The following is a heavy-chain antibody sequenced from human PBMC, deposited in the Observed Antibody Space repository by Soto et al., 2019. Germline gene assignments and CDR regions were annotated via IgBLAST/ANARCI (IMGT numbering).Heavy chain of an antibody. Sequence: EVQLVESGGGLVQPGGSLRLSCTASGFTFSTYAMNWARQAPGKGLEWVSYISSGGINIYYADTVKGRFTISRDNAKNSLCLRMNRLSDEDTAVYYCARDRGGRPFDYWGQGTLVTVSS. CDR1: GFTFSTYA. CDR2: ISSGGINI. V-gene: IGHV3-48*02. CDR3: ARDRGGRPFDY. J-gene: IGHJ4*02. D-gene: IGHD2-15*01.